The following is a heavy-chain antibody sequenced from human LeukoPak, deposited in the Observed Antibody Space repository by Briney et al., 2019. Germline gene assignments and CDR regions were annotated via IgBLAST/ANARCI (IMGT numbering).Heavy chain of an antibody. CDR3: ARDPQGFDYVWGSYRPPPYFDY. J-gene: IGHJ4*02. D-gene: IGHD3-16*02. V-gene: IGHV3-30-3*01. CDR1: GFTFSGYT. Sequence: GGSLRLSCAASGFTFSGYTIHWVRQAPGKGLEWVAVMSNDGSIKKYANSVKGRFTISRDNSKNTLYLQMDSLRAEDTAVYYCARDPQGFDYVWGSYRPPPYFDYWGQGTLVTVSS. CDR2: MSNDGSIK.